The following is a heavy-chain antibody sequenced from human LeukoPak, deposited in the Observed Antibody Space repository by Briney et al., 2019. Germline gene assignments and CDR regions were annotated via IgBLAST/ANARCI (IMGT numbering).Heavy chain of an antibody. CDR3: ARVENDYGDSDYFDY. J-gene: IGHJ4*02. CDR1: GYTFTGYY. Sequence: ASVKVSCKASGYTFTGYYMHWVRQAPGQGLEWMGWISAYNGNTNYAQKLQGRVTMTTDTSTSTAYMELRSLRSDDTAVYYCARVENDYGDSDYFDYWGQGTLVTVSS. D-gene: IGHD4-17*01. V-gene: IGHV1-18*04. CDR2: ISAYNGNT.